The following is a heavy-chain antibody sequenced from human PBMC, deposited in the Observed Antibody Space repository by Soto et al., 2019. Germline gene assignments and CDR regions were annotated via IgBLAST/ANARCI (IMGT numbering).Heavy chain of an antibody. J-gene: IGHJ6*02. V-gene: IGHV4-39*01. CDR2: IYYSGST. CDR3: ARLHGYCISSSCHGHYAMDV. Sequence: QLQLQESGPGLVKPSETLSLTCTVSSAPVSSSTYTWGWIRQHPGKGLEWIGSIYYSGSTYYNPSLNSRVTVSVDTSKNQFSLKVTSVTAADTAVYYCARLHGYCISSSCHGHYAMDVWGHGTTVTVSS. CDR1: SAPVSSSTYT. D-gene: IGHD2-2*01.